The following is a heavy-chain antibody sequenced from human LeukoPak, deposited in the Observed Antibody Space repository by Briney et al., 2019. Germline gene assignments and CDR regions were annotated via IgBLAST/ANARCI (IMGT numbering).Heavy chain of an antibody. CDR1: GYTFTGYY. J-gene: IGHJ4*02. V-gene: IGHV1-2*02. Sequence: AASVRVSCKASGYTFTGYYMHWVRQAPGQGLEWMGGINPNSGGTNYAQKLPRRVPMTRDTSISTAYMELSRLRSDDTAVYYCARGGSIAAAGPREFAYWGQGTLVTVSS. CDR3: ARGGSIAAAGPREFAY. D-gene: IGHD6-13*01. CDR2: INPNSGGT.